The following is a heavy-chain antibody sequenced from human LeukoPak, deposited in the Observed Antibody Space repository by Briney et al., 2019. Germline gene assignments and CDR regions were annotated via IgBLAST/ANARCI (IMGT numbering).Heavy chain of an antibody. Sequence: KTGGSLRLSCAASGFTFSDYTMNRVRQAPGKGLEWVSSISSTSTYIYYANSVKGRFTISRDNAKNSLYLQMNSLGAEDTAVYYCARRKDDTSGPDDYWGQGTLVTVSS. D-gene: IGHD3-22*01. V-gene: IGHV3-21*04. CDR2: ISSTSTYI. CDR3: ARRKDDTSGPDDY. J-gene: IGHJ4*02. CDR1: GFTFSDYT.